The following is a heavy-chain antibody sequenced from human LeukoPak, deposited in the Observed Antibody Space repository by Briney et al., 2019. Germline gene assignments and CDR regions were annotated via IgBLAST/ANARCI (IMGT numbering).Heavy chain of an antibody. Sequence: SETLSLTCTVSGGSISSSSDYWGWIRQAPGKGLEWIGSIYYHENTYYNSSLKSRVTISVDTSKNQFSLKLNSVTAADTAVYACARRAYSAAYWKHFDYWGQGTLVTVSS. CDR3: ARRAYSAAYWKHFDY. D-gene: IGHD1-1*01. CDR2: IYYHENT. CDR1: GGSISSSSDY. V-gene: IGHV4-39*01. J-gene: IGHJ4*02.